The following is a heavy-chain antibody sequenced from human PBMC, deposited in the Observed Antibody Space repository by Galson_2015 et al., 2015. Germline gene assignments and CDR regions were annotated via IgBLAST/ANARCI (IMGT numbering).Heavy chain of an antibody. D-gene: IGHD6-6*01. Sequence: QSGAEVKKTGESLTISCKASGSSFTNYWIGWVRQMPGKGLEWMGIIYPGDSDTRYSPSFQGQVTISADKSISTAYLQWSSLKASDTAMYYCARRVEYSSSPFDYWGQGTLVTVSS. CDR1: GSSFTNYW. CDR3: ARRVEYSSSPFDY. V-gene: IGHV5-51*01. J-gene: IGHJ4*02. CDR2: IYPGDSDT.